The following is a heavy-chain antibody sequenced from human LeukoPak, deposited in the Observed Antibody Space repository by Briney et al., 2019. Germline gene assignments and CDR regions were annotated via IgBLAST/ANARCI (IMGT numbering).Heavy chain of an antibody. D-gene: IGHD1-26*01. CDR3: ARDEGSPARFDY. Sequence: GASVKVSCKASGGTFTSYAISWVRQAPGQGLEWRGRIIPILGIGNYAQKFQGRVTITSDKSTSTAYMELSSLRSEDTAVYYCARDEGSPARFDYWGQGTLVTVSS. J-gene: IGHJ4*02. CDR1: GGTFTSYA. CDR2: IIPILGIG. V-gene: IGHV1-69*04.